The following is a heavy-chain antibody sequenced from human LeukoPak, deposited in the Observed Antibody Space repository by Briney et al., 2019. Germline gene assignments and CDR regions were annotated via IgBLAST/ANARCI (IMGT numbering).Heavy chain of an antibody. D-gene: IGHD2/OR15-2a*01. CDR1: GFTFSSYG. J-gene: IGHJ5*02. V-gene: IGHV3-30*03. CDR2: ILYDGSNK. CDR3: ARERIRGNWFDP. Sequence: GGSLRLSCAASGFTFSSYGMHWVRQAPGKGLEWVAVILYDGSNKYYADSVKGRFTISRDNSKNTLYLQMNSLRAEDTAVYYCARERIRGNWFDPWGQGTLVTVSS.